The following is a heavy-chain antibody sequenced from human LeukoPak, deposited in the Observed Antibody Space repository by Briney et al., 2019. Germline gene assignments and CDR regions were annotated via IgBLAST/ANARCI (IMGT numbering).Heavy chain of an antibody. J-gene: IGHJ6*03. V-gene: IGHV1-69*05. CDR3: ARDREYCSSTSCSTYYYYYMDV. CDR2: IIPIFGTA. D-gene: IGHD2-2*01. Sequence: SVKVSCKASGGTFISYAISWVRQAPGQGLEWMGGIIPIFGTANYAQKFQGRVTITTDESTSTAYMELSSLRSEDTAVYYCARDREYCSSTSCSTYYYYYMDVWGKGTTVTVSS. CDR1: GGTFISYA.